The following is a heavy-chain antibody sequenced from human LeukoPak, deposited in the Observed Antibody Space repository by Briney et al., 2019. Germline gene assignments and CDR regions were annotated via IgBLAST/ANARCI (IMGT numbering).Heavy chain of an antibody. CDR2: ISPYTTKT. J-gene: IGHJ6*03. CDR3: AREGGVGPTAPPDYYSYQMDV. CDR1: GYTFISYG. D-gene: IGHD1-26*01. V-gene: IGHV1-18*01. Sequence: ASVKVSCMASGYTFISYGITWVRQAPGRGLEWMGWISPYTTKTNYAQSLQGRGTMTSDTSTSTAYMELRSLRSDDTAVYYCAREGGVGPTAPPDYYSYQMDVWGKGTTVTVSS.